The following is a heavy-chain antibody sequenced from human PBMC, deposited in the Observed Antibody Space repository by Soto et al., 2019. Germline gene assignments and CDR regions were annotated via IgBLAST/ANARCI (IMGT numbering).Heavy chain of an antibody. D-gene: IGHD6-6*01. Sequence: QMQLVQSGAEARKPGASVKVSCKTYGYTFTGYYLNWVRQAPGRGLEWVGWINPKTGDTNNAQKFQGRVTMTTDTSISTGYMELSGLKSDDTPVYYCVTGDHLVRWGQGTRVTVSS. CDR2: INPKTGDT. CDR3: VTGDHLVR. V-gene: IGHV1-2*02. J-gene: IGHJ4*02. CDR1: GYTFTGYY.